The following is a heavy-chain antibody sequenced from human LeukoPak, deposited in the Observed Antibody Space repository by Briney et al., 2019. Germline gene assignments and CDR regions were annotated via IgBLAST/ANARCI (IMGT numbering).Heavy chain of an antibody. CDR3: ARRYYDYVWGSYRHDAHAFDI. V-gene: IGHV5-51*01. CDR1: GYRFTSYW. Sequence: GESLKISCKGSGYRFTSYWIGWVRQMPGKGLEWMGIIYPGDSDTRYSPSFQGQVTISADKSISTAYLQWSSLKASDTAMYYCARRYYDYVWGSYRHDAHAFDIWGQGTMVTVSS. D-gene: IGHD3-16*02. CDR2: IYPGDSDT. J-gene: IGHJ3*02.